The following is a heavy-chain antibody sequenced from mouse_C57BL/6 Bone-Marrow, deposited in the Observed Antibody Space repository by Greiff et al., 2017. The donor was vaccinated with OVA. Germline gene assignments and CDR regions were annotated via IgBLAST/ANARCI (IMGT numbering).Heavy chain of an antibody. J-gene: IGHJ2*01. CDR1: GYTFTSYW. V-gene: IGHV1-5*01. CDR2: IYPGNSDT. Sequence: VQLKQSGPVLARPGASVKMSCKTSGYTFTSYWMHWVKQRPGQGLEWIGAIYPGNSDTSYNQKFKGTAKLTAVTSASTVYMELSSLTTEDSAVYYCARWSTTVVAPDYWGQGTTLTVSS. CDR3: ARWSTTVVAPDY. D-gene: IGHD1-1*01.